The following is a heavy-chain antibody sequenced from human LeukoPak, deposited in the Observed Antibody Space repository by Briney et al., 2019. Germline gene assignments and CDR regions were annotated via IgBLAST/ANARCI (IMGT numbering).Heavy chain of an antibody. D-gene: IGHD1-26*01. Sequence: ASVKVSCKASGYTFTDYYMHWVRQAPGQGLEWMGWINPNSGGTNYAQKFQGRVTMATDTPTSTAYMELRSLRSDDTAVYYCARDGEAEYSEDYWGQGTLVTVSS. CDR3: ARDGEAEYSEDY. J-gene: IGHJ4*02. V-gene: IGHV1-2*02. CDR2: INPNSGGT. CDR1: GYTFTDYY.